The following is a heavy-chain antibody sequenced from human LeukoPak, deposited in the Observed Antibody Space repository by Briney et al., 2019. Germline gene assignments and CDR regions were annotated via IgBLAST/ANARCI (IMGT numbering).Heavy chain of an antibody. V-gene: IGHV3-23*01. D-gene: IGHD5-12*01. CDR2: ISGSGDST. CDR3: AREHSLVAIHDAFDI. J-gene: IGHJ3*02. CDR1: GFNLDNYA. Sequence: GGSLRLSCVASGFNLDNYAISWVRQAPGKGLEWVSAISGSGDSTYYADSVKGRFTISRDDSENTLYLQMNRLRADDAAVYHCAREHSLVAIHDAFDIWGQGTMVAVSS.